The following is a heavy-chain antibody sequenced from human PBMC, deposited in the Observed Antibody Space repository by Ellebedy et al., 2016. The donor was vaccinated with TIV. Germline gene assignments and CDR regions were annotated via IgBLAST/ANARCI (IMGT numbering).Heavy chain of an antibody. CDR2: ISSSSSYI. CDR3: ARGLEWFNFDY. V-gene: IGHV3-21*01. J-gene: IGHJ4*02. D-gene: IGHD3-3*01. CDR1: GFTFSSYS. Sequence: GGSLRLXXAASGFTFSSYSMNWVRQAPGKGLEWVSSISSSSSYIYYADSVKGRFTISRDNAKNSLYLQMNSLRAEDTAVYYCARGLEWFNFDYWGQGTLVTVSS.